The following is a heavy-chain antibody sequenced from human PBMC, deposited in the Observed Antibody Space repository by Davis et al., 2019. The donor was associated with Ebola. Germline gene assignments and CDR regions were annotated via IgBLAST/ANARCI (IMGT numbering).Heavy chain of an antibody. J-gene: IGHJ6*03. Sequence: ASVKVSCKASGYTFTSYGISWVRQAPGQGLEWMGWISAYNGNTNYAQKLQGRVTMTTDTSTSTAYMELRSLRSDDTAVYYCARDQYSSSWSNYYYYMDVWGKGTTVTVSS. CDR2: ISAYNGNT. CDR3: ARDQYSSSWSNYYYYMDV. V-gene: IGHV1-18*01. CDR1: GYTFTSYG. D-gene: IGHD6-13*01.